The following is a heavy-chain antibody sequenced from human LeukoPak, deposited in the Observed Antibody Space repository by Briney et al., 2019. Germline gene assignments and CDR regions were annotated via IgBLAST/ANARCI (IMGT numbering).Heavy chain of an antibody. J-gene: IGHJ4*02. CDR2: IKQRGSEK. Sequence: GGSLRLSCAASGFTFNYSWMSWVRQAPGKWLEWVANIKQRGSEKSYVDSVKGRFSISRDNTKNSVFLQMNSLRAEDTAVYYCARVGIDYLASYHFDHWGRGTLVTVSS. V-gene: IGHV3-7*01. CDR3: ARVGIDYLASYHFDH. D-gene: IGHD2/OR15-2a*01. CDR1: GFTFNYSW.